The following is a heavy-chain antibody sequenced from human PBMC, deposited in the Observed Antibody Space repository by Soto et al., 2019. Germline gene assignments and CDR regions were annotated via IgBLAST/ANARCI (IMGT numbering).Heavy chain of an antibody. D-gene: IGHD3-22*01. CDR3: ARASRGSGYYYLGGYFDY. V-gene: IGHV1-69*13. CDR2: IIPIFGTA. J-gene: IGHJ4*02. CDR1: GGTFISYA. Sequence: SVKVSFKASGGTFISYAISWVRQAPGQGLEWMGGIIPIFGTANYAQKFQGRVTITADESTSTAYMELSSLRSEDTAVYYCARASRGSGYYYLGGYFDYWGQGTLVTVSS.